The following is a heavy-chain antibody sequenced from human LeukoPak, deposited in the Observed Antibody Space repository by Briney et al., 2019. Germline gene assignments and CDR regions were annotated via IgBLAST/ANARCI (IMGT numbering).Heavy chain of an antibody. J-gene: IGHJ4*02. D-gene: IGHD2-2*02. CDR1: GFIFSSYA. Sequence: PGGPLRLSCAASGFIFSSYAMSWVRQAPGKGLEWVSAISGSGGSTYYADSVKGRFTISRDNSKNTLYPQMNSLRAEDTAVYYCAKEGYCSSTSCYNDYWGQGTLVTVSS. V-gene: IGHV3-23*01. CDR3: AKEGYCSSTSCYNDY. CDR2: ISGSGGST.